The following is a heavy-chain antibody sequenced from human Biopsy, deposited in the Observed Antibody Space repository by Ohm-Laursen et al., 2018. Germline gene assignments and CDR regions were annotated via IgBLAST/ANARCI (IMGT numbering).Heavy chain of an antibody. J-gene: IGHJ5*02. CDR2: IFYRGST. CDR1: GGSISNNNDY. CDR3: ARDYDTSGYYYVS. Sequence: SHTLSLTCTVSGGSISNNNDYWGWIRQPPGKGLEWIGSIFYRGSTHYKPSLKSRVNISVDTSKNQFSLKLNSVTAADTAVYYCARDYDTSGYYYVSWGQGTLVTVSS. D-gene: IGHD3-22*01. V-gene: IGHV4-39*01.